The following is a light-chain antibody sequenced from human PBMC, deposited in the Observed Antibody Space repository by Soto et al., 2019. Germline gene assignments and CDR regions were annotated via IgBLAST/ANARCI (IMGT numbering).Light chain of an antibody. CDR2: DAS. CDR1: ESVSIN. V-gene: IGKV3-15*01. J-gene: IGKJ1*01. Sequence: IVMTQSPATLSMSPGERANLSCRASESVSINLAWYQQKPGQSPRLLVYDASTRATGIPARFTGSGSGTEFTLTISSLQSEDFAVYYCQQYNNWPPWTFGQGTKVDIK. CDR3: QQYNNWPPWT.